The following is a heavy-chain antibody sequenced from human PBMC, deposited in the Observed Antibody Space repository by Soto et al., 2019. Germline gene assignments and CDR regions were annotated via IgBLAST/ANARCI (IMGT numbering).Heavy chain of an antibody. D-gene: IGHD4-17*01. CDR1: GGSISSYY. CDR3: ARFDYGDELWDY. Sequence: SETLSLTCTGSGGSISSYYWSWIRQPPGKGLEWIGYIYYSGSTNYNPSLKSRVTISVDTSKNQFSLKLSSVTAADTAVYYCARFDYGDELWDYWGQGTLVTVSS. V-gene: IGHV4-59*01. J-gene: IGHJ4*02. CDR2: IYYSGST.